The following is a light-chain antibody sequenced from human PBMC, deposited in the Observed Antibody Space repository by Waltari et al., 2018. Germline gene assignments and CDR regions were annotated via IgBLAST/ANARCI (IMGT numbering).Light chain of an antibody. J-gene: IGLJ3*02. Sequence: SVLTQPPSASGTPGPRVTNSCSGTSSHLGRNSVNWYQQVPGTAPKLLIYNNSQRPSGVPDRVSGSKSGTSASLDISGLQSEDEADYYCAAWDDSLNGVFGGGTKLTVL. CDR1: SSHLGRNS. CDR3: AAWDDSLNGV. V-gene: IGLV1-44*01. CDR2: NNS.